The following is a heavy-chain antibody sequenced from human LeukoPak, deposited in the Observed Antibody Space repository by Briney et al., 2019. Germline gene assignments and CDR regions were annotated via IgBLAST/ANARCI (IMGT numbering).Heavy chain of an antibody. V-gene: IGHV4-34*01. J-gene: IGHJ5*02. CDR3: ARWTTYRFDH. CDR1: GGSFSGYY. CDR2: INHSGST. Sequence: SETLSLTCAVYGGSFSGYYWSWIRQPPGKGLEWIGEINHSGSTNYNPSLKSRVTISEDTSKNQFSLKLSSVTAADTAVYYCARWTTYRFDHWGQGALVTVSS. D-gene: IGHD1-14*01.